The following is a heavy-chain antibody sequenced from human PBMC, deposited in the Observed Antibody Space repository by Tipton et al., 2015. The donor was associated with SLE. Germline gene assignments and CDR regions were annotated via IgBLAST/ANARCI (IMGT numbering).Heavy chain of an antibody. Sequence: GLVKPSQTLSLTCAISGDSVSSKSVTWNWIRQSPSRGLEWLGRTYYRSKWYNDYTVSVKSRIAINPDTSKNQSSLQLNSVTPEDTAVYYCARGIGSSWAFDSWGQGTLVTVSS. V-gene: IGHV6-1*01. D-gene: IGHD1-26*01. CDR1: GDSVSSKSVT. CDR3: ARGIGSSWAFDS. CDR2: TYYRSKWYN. J-gene: IGHJ4*02.